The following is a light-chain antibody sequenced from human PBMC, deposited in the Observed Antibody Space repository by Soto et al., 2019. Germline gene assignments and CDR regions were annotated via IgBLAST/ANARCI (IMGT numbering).Light chain of an antibody. CDR2: WAA. J-gene: IGKJ2*03. CDR1: QNVLYSSNNKNY. Sequence: SLAVSLGERATINCKSSQNVLYSSNNKNYLAWYQQKPGQPPKLLIYWAATRESGVPDRFSGSGSGTDFTLTISSLQAEDVAVYYCQQYYSAPYSFGQGTKLEIK. V-gene: IGKV4-1*01. CDR3: QQYYSAPYS.